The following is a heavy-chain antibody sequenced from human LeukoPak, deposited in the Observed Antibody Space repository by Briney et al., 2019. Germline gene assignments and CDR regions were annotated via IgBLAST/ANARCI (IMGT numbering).Heavy chain of an antibody. D-gene: IGHD2-15*01. CDR2: INHSGST. Sequence: SETLSLTCAVYGGSFSGYYWSWIRQPPGKGLEWIGEINHSGSTNYNPSLKSRVTISVDTSKNQFSLKLSSVTAADTAVYYCARVRSGWSKVYYFDYWGQGTLVTVSS. CDR1: GGSFSGYY. J-gene: IGHJ4*02. CDR3: ARVRSGWSKVYYFDY. V-gene: IGHV4-34*01.